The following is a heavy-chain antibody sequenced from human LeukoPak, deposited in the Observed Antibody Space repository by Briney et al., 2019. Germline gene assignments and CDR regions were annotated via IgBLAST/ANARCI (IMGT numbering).Heavy chain of an antibody. J-gene: IGHJ4*02. CDR3: ATDDYRGLGY. V-gene: IGHV3-74*01. CDR1: GITFSNYY. CDR2: IIQDGSVT. Sequence: GGSLRLSCVTSGITFSNYYMHWVRQVPGEGLVWVSHIIQDGSVTSYADSVKGRFTISRDNAKNTVYLQLSNLRAEDTAVYYCATDDYRGLGYWGQGTLVTVSS. D-gene: IGHD3-16*01.